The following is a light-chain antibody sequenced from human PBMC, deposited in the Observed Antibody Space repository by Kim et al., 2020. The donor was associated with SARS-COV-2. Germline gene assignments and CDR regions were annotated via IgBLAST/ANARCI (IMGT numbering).Light chain of an antibody. CDR1: QTISGNY. V-gene: IGKV3-20*01. CDR3: QQYGGSPWT. J-gene: IGKJ1*01. CDR2: GAS. Sequence: LSPGEIAALSCTASQTISGNYLAWYQQTPGQAPSVLIHGASSRATGIPDRFSGSGSGTDFTLTISRLEPEDFAVYYCQQYGGSPWTFGHGTKLEI.